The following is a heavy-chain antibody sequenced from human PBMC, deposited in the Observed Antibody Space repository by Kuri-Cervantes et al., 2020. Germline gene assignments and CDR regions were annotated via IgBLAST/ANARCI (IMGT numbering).Heavy chain of an antibody. CDR1: GLSLTTSGVG. CDR2: IYWDGEK. D-gene: IGHD3-22*01. V-gene: IGHV2-5*02. J-gene: IGHJ4*02. CDR3: ARIDADSNTFDY. Sequence: SGPTLVKPTQILTLTCTFSGLSLTTSGVGVGWIRQSPGKALEWLALIYWDGEKRYNPVLKTSLSITEDTSKTQVVLTMTNMDPVDTATYYCARIDADSNTFDYWGQGTLVTVSS.